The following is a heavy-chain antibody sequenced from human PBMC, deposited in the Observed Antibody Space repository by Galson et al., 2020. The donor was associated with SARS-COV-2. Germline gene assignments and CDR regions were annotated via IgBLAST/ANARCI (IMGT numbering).Heavy chain of an antibody. CDR3: ARVWERGFSYGNWFDP. Sequence: TSVKVSCKAPGYTFTNYDINWVPQATGAGLEWIGWLNPKSGNTGYVQKFQGRVTMTRDTSTSTAYMELSSLRSEDTAVYYCARVWERGFSYGNWFDPWGQGTLVTVSS. D-gene: IGHD5-18*01. CDR1: GYTFTNYD. V-gene: IGHV1-8*01. CDR2: LNPKSGNT. J-gene: IGHJ5*02.